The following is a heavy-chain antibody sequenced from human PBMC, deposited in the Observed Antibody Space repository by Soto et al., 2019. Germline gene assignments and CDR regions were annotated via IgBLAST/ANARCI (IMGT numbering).Heavy chain of an antibody. Sequence: GGSLRLSCAASGFAFSSHPMSWVRRAPEKGLEWVAGISDGGDLTYNADSVRGRFTISRDNSKNTLSLQMSSLTADDTAIYYCVREGRGSFDFWGRGTMVTVSS. V-gene: IGHV3-23*01. CDR2: ISDGGDLT. CDR1: GFAFSSHP. D-gene: IGHD5-12*01. J-gene: IGHJ3*01. CDR3: VREGRGSFDF.